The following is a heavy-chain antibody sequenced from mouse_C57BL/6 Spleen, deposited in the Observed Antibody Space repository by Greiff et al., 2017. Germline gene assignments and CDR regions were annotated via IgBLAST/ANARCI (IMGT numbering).Heavy chain of an antibody. CDR2: ISYDGSN. CDR3: ARAGDGGAWFAY. D-gene: IGHD2-3*01. J-gene: IGHJ3*01. CDR1: GYSITSGYY. Sequence: EVQLQQSGPGLVKPSQSLSLTCSVTGYSITSGYYWNWIRQFPGNKLEWMGYISYDGSNNYNPSLKNRISITRDTSKNQFFLKLNSVTTEDTATYYCARAGDGGAWFAYWGQGTLVTVSA. V-gene: IGHV3-6*01.